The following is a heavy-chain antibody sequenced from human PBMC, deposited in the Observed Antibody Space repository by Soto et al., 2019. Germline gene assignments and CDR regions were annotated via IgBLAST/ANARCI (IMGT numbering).Heavy chain of an antibody. CDR3: ARALGSTITIFGVESLAYDY. Sequence: GGSLRLSCAASGFTFSSYSMNWVRQAPGKGLEWVSYISSSSSTIYYADSVKGRFTISRDNAKNSLYLQMNSLRAEDTAVYYCARALGSTITIFGVESLAYDYWGQGTLVTVSS. CDR1: GFTFSSYS. V-gene: IGHV3-48*01. J-gene: IGHJ4*02. D-gene: IGHD3-3*01. CDR2: ISSSSSTI.